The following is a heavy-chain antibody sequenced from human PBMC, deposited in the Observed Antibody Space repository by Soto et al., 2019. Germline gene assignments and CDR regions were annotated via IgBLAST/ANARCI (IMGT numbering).Heavy chain of an antibody. V-gene: IGHV3-7*02. CDR2: INQDGNEI. CDR1: GFPFSREY. J-gene: IGHJ4*02. CDR3: ATIAAVRFDY. Sequence: EVQLVEAGGGLVQPWGSLRLFCVASGFPFSREYFSWVRQAPGKGLEWVGNINQDGNEIYYLDSVKGRFTISRDNAKKSVFLQMHSLRPEDTALYYCATIAAVRFDYWGQGTRVTVSS. D-gene: IGHD6-13*01.